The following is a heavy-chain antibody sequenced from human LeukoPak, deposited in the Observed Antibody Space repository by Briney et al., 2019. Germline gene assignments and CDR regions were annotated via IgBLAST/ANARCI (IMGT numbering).Heavy chain of an antibody. CDR3: AREARYYYDSSGTYFDY. CDR2: INHSGST. CDR1: GGSFSGYY. J-gene: IGHJ4*02. D-gene: IGHD3-22*01. Sequence: SETLSLTCAVYGGSFSGYYWSWIRQPPGKGLEWIGEINHSGSTNYNPSLKSRVTISVDTSKSQFSLKLSSVTAADTAVYYCAREARYYYDSSGTYFDYWGQGTLVTVSS. V-gene: IGHV4-34*01.